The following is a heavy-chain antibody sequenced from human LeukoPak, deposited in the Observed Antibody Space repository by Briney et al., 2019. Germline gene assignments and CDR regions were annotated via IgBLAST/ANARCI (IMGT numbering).Heavy chain of an antibody. D-gene: IGHD6-19*01. Sequence: PSETLSLICTVSAGSISRYCWSCIRQPAGKGLEWIGRICTSGSTNYNPSLKSRVTMSVDTSKNQFSLKLSSVTAADTAVYYCAEGGQWLRVWGQGTLVTVSS. CDR1: AGSISRYC. CDR2: ICTSGST. J-gene: IGHJ4*02. V-gene: IGHV4-4*07. CDR3: AEGGQWLRV.